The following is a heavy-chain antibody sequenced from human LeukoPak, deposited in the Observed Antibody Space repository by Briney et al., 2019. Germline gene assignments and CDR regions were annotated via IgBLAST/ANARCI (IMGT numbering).Heavy chain of an antibody. Sequence: PSETLSLTCTVSGGSISSSSYYWGWIRQPPGKGLEWIGSIYYSGSTYYNPSLKSRVTISVDTSKNQFSLKLSSVTAADTAVYYCARQQPGYSGYVVFDYWGQGTLVTVSP. J-gene: IGHJ4*02. CDR3: ARQQPGYSGYVVFDY. CDR1: GGSISSSSYY. V-gene: IGHV4-39*07. CDR2: IYYSGST. D-gene: IGHD5-12*01.